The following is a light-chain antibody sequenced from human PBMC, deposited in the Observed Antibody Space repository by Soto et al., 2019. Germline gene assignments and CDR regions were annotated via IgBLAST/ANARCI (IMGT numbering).Light chain of an antibody. CDR3: SSYTSSSTVVV. CDR1: SSDVGGYNY. CDR2: DVS. V-gene: IGLV2-14*01. Sequence: QSALTQPASVSGSPGQSITISCTRTSSDVGGYNYVSWYQQHPGKAPKLMIYDVSNRPSGVSNRFSGSKSGNTASLTISGLQAEDEADYYCSSYTSSSTVVVFGGGTKVTVL. J-gene: IGLJ2*01.